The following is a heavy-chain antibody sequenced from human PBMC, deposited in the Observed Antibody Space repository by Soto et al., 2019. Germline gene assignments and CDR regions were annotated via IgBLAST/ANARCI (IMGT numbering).Heavy chain of an antibody. CDR2: IFPSDSDT. D-gene: IGHD3-22*01. V-gene: IGHV5-51*03. J-gene: IGHJ5*02. CDR1: GYRFTSYW. CDR3: ARKDKSGYFNWFDP. Sequence: GECLKSSCRSSGYRFTSYWIAGVRQMPGKGLEWMGIIFPSDSDTRYSPSLQGQVTISADRSTSTVFLQWASLKASDTAVYFCARKDKSGYFNWFDPWGQGTLVTVSS.